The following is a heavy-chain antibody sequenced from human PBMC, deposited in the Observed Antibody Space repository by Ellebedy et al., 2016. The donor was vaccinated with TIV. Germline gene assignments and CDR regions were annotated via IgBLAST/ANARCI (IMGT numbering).Heavy chain of an antibody. CDR2: INSDGSST. D-gene: IGHD6-19*01. Sequence: GESLKISCAASGFTFSSYWMHWVRQAPGKGLVWVSRINSDGSSTSYADSVKGRFTISRDNAKNTRYMQMNSLRAEDTAVYYCARELKHRVGAVAGTTLGYWGQGTLVTVSS. CDR1: GFTFSSYW. J-gene: IGHJ4*02. V-gene: IGHV3-74*01. CDR3: ARELKHRVGAVAGTTLGY.